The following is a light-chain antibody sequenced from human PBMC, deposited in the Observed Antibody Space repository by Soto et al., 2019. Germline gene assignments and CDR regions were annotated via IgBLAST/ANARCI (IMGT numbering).Light chain of an antibody. CDR3: AAWDDSLNGAV. CDR1: SSNIGSYT. V-gene: IGLV1-44*01. J-gene: IGLJ1*01. CDR2: SNH. Sequence: QSVLTQPPSASGTPGQTVTVSCSGSSSNIGSYTVNWYQQLPGTAPKLVIYSNHQRPSGVPDRFSGSKSGTSASLAISGLQSEDEADYSCAAWDDSLNGAVFGSGTKLTVL.